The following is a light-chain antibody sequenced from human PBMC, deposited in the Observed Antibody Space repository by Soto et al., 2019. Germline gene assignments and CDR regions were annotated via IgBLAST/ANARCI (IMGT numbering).Light chain of an antibody. CDR1: SSNVRTYDL. V-gene: IGLV2-23*01. Sequence: QSALTQPASVSASPGQSITISCTGTSSNVRTYDLVSWYQHHPDKAPKLIIYEGTKRPSGISSRFSGSKSGNTASLTISGLHAEDDADYYCCPFAVGAALVFGGGTKVTVL. CDR3: CPFAVGAALV. J-gene: IGLJ2*01. CDR2: EGT.